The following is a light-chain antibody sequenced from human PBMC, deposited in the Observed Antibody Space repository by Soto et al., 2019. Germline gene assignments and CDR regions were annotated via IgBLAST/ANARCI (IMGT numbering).Light chain of an antibody. CDR3: QQHNNWPPIT. V-gene: IGKV3-15*01. J-gene: IGKJ5*01. CDR2: GAY. CDR1: RSVNSN. Sequence: DIVMTQSPATLSVSPGESATLSCRASRSVNSNLAWYQQKPGQAPRLLLYGAYTRATGIPPRFSGSGSGTEFTLTINSLQSEDFAVYYCQQHNNWPPITFGQGTRLEIK.